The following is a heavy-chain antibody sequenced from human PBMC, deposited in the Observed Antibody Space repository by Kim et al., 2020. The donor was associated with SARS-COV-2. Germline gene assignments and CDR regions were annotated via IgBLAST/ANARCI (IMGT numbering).Heavy chain of an antibody. Sequence: GGSLRLSCAASGFTFSSYAMSWVRQAPGKGLEWVSAISGSGGSTYYADSVKGRFTISRDNSKNTLYLQMNSLRAEDTAVYYCAKHPAPYCSSTSCYVGWGMDVWGQGTTVTVSS. V-gene: IGHV3-23*01. CDR3: AKHPAPYCSSTSCYVGWGMDV. D-gene: IGHD2-2*01. J-gene: IGHJ6*02. CDR1: GFTFSSYA. CDR2: ISGSGGST.